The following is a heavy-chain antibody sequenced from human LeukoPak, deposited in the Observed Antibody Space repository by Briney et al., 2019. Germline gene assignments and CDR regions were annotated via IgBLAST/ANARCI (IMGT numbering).Heavy chain of an antibody. CDR2: INHSGNT. J-gene: IGHJ3*02. CDR1: GGSITSSNHY. CDR3: AKETYILTGYDAFDI. V-gene: IGHV4-39*07. Sequence: PSETLSLTCSVSGGSITSSNHYWGCIRQSPGKGLEWIASINHSGNTYYNPSLESRATMSVDTSKNQFSLKLSSVTAADTAVYYCAKETYILTGYDAFDIWGQGTMVTVSS. D-gene: IGHD3-9*01.